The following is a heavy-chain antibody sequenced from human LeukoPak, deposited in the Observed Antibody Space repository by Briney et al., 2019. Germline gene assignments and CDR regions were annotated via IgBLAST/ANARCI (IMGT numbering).Heavy chain of an antibody. CDR3: ARDRDGNFDY. CDR1: GDSIGSSSYY. J-gene: IGHJ4*02. CDR2: VYYSGTT. Sequence: ASETLSLTCTVSGDSIGSSSYYWGWIRQPPGKGLEWIGSVYYSGTTYYNPSLKSRVTISVDTSKNQFSLKLSSVTAADTAVYYCARDRDGNFDYWGQGTLVTVSS. D-gene: IGHD1-1*01. V-gene: IGHV4-39*07.